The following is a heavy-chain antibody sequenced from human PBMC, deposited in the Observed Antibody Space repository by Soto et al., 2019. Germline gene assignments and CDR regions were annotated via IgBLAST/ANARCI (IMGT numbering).Heavy chain of an antibody. CDR3: ARELVSYDFWSGYYRAYYYYGMYV. J-gene: IGHJ6*02. Sequence: PGGSLRLSCAASGFTFSSYWMHWVRQAPGKGLVWVSRINSDGSSTSYADSVKGRFTISRDNAKNTLYLQMNSLRAEDTAVYYCARELVSYDFWSGYYRAYYYYGMYVWGQGTTVTVS. CDR1: GFTFSSYW. CDR2: INSDGSST. V-gene: IGHV3-74*01. D-gene: IGHD3-3*01.